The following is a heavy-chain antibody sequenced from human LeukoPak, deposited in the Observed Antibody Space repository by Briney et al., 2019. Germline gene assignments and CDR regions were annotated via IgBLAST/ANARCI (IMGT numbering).Heavy chain of an antibody. D-gene: IGHD5-18*01. J-gene: IGHJ4*02. V-gene: IGHV4-34*01. Sequence: PSETLSLTCAVYGGSFSGYYWSWIRQPPGKGLEWIGEINHSGSTNYNPSLKSRVTISLDTSKNQFSLRLSSVTAADTAMYYCARGRKYTYGYTVTELGSGYFDYWGQGTLVTVSS. CDR1: GGSFSGYY. CDR3: ARGRKYTYGYTVTELGSGYFDY. CDR2: INHSGST.